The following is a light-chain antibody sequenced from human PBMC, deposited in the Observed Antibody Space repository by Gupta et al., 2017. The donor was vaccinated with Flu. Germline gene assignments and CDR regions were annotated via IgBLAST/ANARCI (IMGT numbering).Light chain of an antibody. CDR1: QSVSSY. CDR3: QQRSNWPPVYT. CDR2: DAS. V-gene: IGKV3-11*01. Sequence: TLSLSPGERATLSCRASQSVSSYLAWYQQKPGQAPRLLIYDASNRATGIPARFSGSGSGTDFTLTISSLEPEDFAVYYCQQRSNWPPVYTFGQGTKLEIK. J-gene: IGKJ2*01.